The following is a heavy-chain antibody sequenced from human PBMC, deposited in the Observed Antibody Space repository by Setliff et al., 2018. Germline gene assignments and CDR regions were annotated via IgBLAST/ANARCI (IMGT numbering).Heavy chain of an antibody. CDR2: ISHAVSA. CDR3: VRTQCTATSCFYLPY. CDR1: GASVSSFYYY. Sequence: SETLSLTCNVSGASVSSFYYYWAWIRRPPGKGLEYIGHISHAVSASYSPSLKSRLSISADTSKNQFSLKLTSVTAADTAVYYCVRTQCTATSCFYLPYWGQGTVVTVSS. D-gene: IGHD2-2*01. J-gene: IGHJ4*02. V-gene: IGHV4-30-4*01.